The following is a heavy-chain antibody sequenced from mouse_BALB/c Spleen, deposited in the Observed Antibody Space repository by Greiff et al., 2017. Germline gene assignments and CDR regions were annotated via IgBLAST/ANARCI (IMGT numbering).Heavy chain of an antibody. J-gene: IGHJ4*01. CDR3: ARLGYYYAMDY. D-gene: IGHD4-1*01. V-gene: IGHV5-12-2*01. Sequence: EVKLMESGGGLVQPGGSLKLSCAASGFTFSSYTMSWVRQTPEKRLEWVAYISNGGGSTYYPDTVKGRFTISRDNAKNTLYLQMSSLKSEDTAMYYCARLGYYYAMDYWGQGTSVTVSS. CDR1: GFTFSSYT. CDR2: ISNGGGST.